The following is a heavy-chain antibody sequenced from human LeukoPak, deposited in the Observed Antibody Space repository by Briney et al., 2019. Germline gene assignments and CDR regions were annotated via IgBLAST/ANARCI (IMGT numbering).Heavy chain of an antibody. D-gene: IGHD3-10*01. J-gene: IGHJ5*02. CDR1: GFTFSSYW. CDR3: ARDRGSGRGWFAP. CDR2: ISGSGTNT. V-gene: IGHV3-23*01. Sequence: PGGSLRLSCAASGFTFSSYWMHWVRQAPGKGLEWVSVISGSGTNTDYADSVKGRFTISRDNSKNTLYLQMNSLRAEDTAVYYCARDRGSGRGWFAPWGQGTLVTVSS.